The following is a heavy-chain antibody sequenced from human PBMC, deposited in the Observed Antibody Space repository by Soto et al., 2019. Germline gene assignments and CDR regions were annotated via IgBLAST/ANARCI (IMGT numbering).Heavy chain of an antibody. D-gene: IGHD1-20*01. CDR1: GYTFTSYG. CDR2: ISSYNGNI. V-gene: IGHV1-18*01. J-gene: IGHJ3*02. CDR3: ARFYNWNHDASDI. Sequence: ASVKVSCKASGYTFTSYGITWVRQAPGQGLEWMGWISSYNGNINYAQNLQGRVTMTTDTSTSTAYMELRSLRSDDTAIYYCARFYNWNHDASDIWGQGTMVTVSS.